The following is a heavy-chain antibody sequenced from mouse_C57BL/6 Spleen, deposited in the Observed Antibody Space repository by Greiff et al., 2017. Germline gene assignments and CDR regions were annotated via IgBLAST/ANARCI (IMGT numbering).Heavy chain of an antibody. Sequence: VQLQQPGAELVKPGASVKLSCKASGYTFTSYWMHWVKQRPGQGLEWIGMIHPNSGSTNYNEKFKSKATLTVDKSSRTAYMQLSSLTSEDSAVYDCARLPYGYDRAWFAYWGQGTLVTVSA. CDR3: ARLPYGYDRAWFAY. J-gene: IGHJ3*01. CDR1: GYTFTSYW. D-gene: IGHD2-2*01. CDR2: IHPNSGST. V-gene: IGHV1-64*01.